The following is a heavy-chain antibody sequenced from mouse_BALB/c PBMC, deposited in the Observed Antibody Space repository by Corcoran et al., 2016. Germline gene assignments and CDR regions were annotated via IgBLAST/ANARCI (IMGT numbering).Heavy chain of an antibody. CDR3: ARSDYGFDY. V-gene: IGHV1-18*01. CDR2: INPNNGGT. Sequence: EVLLQQSGPELVKPGASVKIPCKDSGYTFTDYNMDWVKQSHGKSLEWIGDINPNNGGTIYNQKFKGKATLTVDKSSSTAYMELRSLTSEDTAVYYCARSDYGFDYWGQGTTLTVSS. J-gene: IGHJ2*01. D-gene: IGHD2-4*01. CDR1: GYTFTDYN.